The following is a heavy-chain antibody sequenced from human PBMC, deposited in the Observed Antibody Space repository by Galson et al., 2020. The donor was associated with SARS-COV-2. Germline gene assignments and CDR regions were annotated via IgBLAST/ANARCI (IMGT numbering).Heavy chain of an antibody. J-gene: IGHJ4*02. Sequence: GGSLRLSCAASGITFRNYYMSWIRQAPGRGLEWLSYISDSGSNMDYADSVKGRFTISRDNGKNSLYLQMNSLRAEDTAVYYCARRSVYFDAWGQGTLVTVSS. CDR3: ARRSVYFDA. CDR1: GITFRNYY. CDR2: ISDSGSNM. V-gene: IGHV3-11*01.